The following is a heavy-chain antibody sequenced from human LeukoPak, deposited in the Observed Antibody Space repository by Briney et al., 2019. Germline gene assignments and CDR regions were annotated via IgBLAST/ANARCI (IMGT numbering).Heavy chain of an antibody. Sequence: PGRSLRLSCAASGFTSSSYAMHWVRQAPGKGLEWVAVISYDGSNKYYADSVKGRFTISRDNSKNTLYLQMNSLRAEDTAVYYCAREPNFDWLSRFDYWGQGTLVTVSS. CDR2: ISYDGSNK. CDR3: AREPNFDWLSRFDY. V-gene: IGHV3-30-3*01. J-gene: IGHJ4*02. D-gene: IGHD3-9*01. CDR1: GFTSSSYA.